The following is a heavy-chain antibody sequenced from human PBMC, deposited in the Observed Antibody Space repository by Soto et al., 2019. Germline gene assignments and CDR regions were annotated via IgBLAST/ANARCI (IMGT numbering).Heavy chain of an antibody. Sequence: QVQLVQSGAEVKKPGASVKVSCKASGYTFTSYAMHWVRQAPGQRLEWLGWINAGNGNTKYSQKFQGRVTITRDTSASTAYMELSSLRSEDTAVYYCARVPGYSIGDLWGRGTLVTVSS. CDR1: GYTFTSYA. CDR2: INAGNGNT. J-gene: IGHJ2*01. D-gene: IGHD2-21*01. V-gene: IGHV1-3*01. CDR3: ARVPGYSIGDL.